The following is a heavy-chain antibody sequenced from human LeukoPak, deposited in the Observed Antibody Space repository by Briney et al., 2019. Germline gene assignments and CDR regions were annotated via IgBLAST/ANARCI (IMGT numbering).Heavy chain of an antibody. J-gene: IGHJ5*02. CDR2: IYSGTI. Sequence: GGSLRLSCTVSGFTVSSNSMSWVRQAPGKGLEWVSFIYSGTIHYSDSVKGRFTISRDNAKNSLYLQMNSLRAEDTAVYYCAREALTTNRFDPWGQGTLVTVSS. CDR1: GFTVSSNS. CDR3: AREALTTNRFDP. V-gene: IGHV3-53*01. D-gene: IGHD4-11*01.